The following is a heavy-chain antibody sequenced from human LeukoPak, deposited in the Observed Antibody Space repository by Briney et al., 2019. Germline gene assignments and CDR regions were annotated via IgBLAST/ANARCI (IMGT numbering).Heavy chain of an antibody. CDR1: GFTFSSYG. J-gene: IGHJ1*01. V-gene: IGHV3-30*02. D-gene: IGHD6-13*01. Sequence: GGSLRLSCAASGFTFSSYGMHWVRQAPGKGLEWVAFIRYDGSNKYYADSVKGRFTTSRDNSKNTLYLQMNSLRAEDTAVYYCAKGKPGYSSSWYFQHWGQGTLVTVSS. CDR3: AKGKPGYSSSWYFQH. CDR2: IRYDGSNK.